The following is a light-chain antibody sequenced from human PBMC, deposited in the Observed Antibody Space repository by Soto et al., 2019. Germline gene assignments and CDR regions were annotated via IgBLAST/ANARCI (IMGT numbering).Light chain of an antibody. CDR1: QDISSY. V-gene: IGKV1-33*01. CDR2: DAS. CDR3: QQYDDLPPL. Sequence: DIQMTQSPSSLSASVGDRVTITCQASQDISSYLNWYQQKPGKAPKLLIYDASNLETGVPSRFSGSGSGTDFTFTISSLQPEDIATYYCQQYDDLPPLFGGGTKVEIK. J-gene: IGKJ4*02.